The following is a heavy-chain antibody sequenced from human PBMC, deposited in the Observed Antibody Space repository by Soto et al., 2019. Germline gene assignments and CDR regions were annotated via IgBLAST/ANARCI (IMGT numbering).Heavy chain of an antibody. CDR1: GGSISNTPYY. V-gene: IGHV4-39*01. Sequence: SETLSLTCSVPGGSISNTPYYWGWNRQPPGKGLEWIGSIFFSGSTHYNPSLKSRITISVDTSKIQFSLKLNSMTATDTAVYYFVRNASVTEPGDGKKYDFFDYWGLGTLVS. D-gene: IGHD3-3*01. CDR3: VRNASVTEPGDGKKYDFFDY. J-gene: IGHJ4*02. CDR2: IFFSGST.